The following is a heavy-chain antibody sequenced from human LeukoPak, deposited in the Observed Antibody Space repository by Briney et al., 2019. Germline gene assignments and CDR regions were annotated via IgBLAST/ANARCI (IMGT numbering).Heavy chain of an antibody. V-gene: IGHV3-48*02. Sequence: GSLRLSCAASGFTFTSYGMNWVRQAPGKGLEWVSYISSSSNTIYYADSVKGRFTISRDNAKNSLYLQMNSLSDEDTAVYYCARDRSSGWQGLVDVWGQGTTVTVSS. CDR1: GFTFTSYG. D-gene: IGHD6-19*01. CDR2: ISSSSNTI. CDR3: ARDRSSGWQGLVDV. J-gene: IGHJ6*02.